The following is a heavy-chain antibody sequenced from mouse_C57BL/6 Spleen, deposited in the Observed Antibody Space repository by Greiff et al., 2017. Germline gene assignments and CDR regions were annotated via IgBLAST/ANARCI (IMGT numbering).Heavy chain of an antibody. J-gene: IGHJ4*01. CDR3: AREYYYGSSSYYAMDY. CDR2: IYPGDGDT. Sequence: QVQLQQSVPELVKPGASVKISCKASGYAFSSSWMNWVKQRPGKGLEWIGRIYPGDGDTNYNGKFKGKATLTADKSSSTAYMQLSSLTSEDSAVYFCAREYYYGSSSYYAMDYWGQGTSVTVSS. V-gene: IGHV1-82*01. D-gene: IGHD1-1*01. CDR1: GYAFSSSW.